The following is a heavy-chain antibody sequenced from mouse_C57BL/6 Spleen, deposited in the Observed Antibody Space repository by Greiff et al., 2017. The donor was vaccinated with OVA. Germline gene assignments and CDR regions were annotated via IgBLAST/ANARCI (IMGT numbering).Heavy chain of an antibody. V-gene: IGHV1-53*01. D-gene: IGHD1-1*01. CDR3: ARDGSSSYAMDY. Sequence: QVQLQQPGTELVKPGASVKLSCKASGYTFTSYWMHWVKQRPGQGLEWIGNINPSNGGTNYNEKFKSKATLTVDKSSSTAYMQLNSLTSEDSAVYYCARDGSSSYAMDYWSQGTSVTVSS. CDR2: INPSNGGT. J-gene: IGHJ4*01. CDR1: GYTFTSYW.